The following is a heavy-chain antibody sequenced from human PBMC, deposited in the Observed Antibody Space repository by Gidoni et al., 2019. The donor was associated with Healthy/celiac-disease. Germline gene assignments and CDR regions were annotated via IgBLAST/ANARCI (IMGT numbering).Heavy chain of an antibody. D-gene: IGHD3-22*01. CDR2: IAYSGST. CDR1: GGSISSYS. Sequence: QVQLQESGPGLVKPSETLSLTCPVSGGSISSYSWSWLRQPPGKGLEWIGYIAYSGSTNHTPSLKSRVTISVDTSKNQFSLKLSSVTAADTAVYYCARVLATYYYDSSGSSDAFDIWGQGTMVTVSS. V-gene: IGHV4-59*01. J-gene: IGHJ3*02. CDR3: ARVLATYYYDSSGSSDAFDI.